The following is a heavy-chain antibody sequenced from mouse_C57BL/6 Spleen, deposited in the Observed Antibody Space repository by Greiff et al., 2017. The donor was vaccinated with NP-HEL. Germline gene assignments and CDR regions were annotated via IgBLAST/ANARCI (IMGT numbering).Heavy chain of an antibody. V-gene: IGHV1-80*01. Sequence: QVHVKQSGAELVKPGASVKISCKASGYAFSSYWMNWVKQRPGKGLEWIGQIYPGDGDTNYNGKFKGKATLTADKSSSTAYMQLSSLTSEDSAVYFCARDGYDGFAYWGQGTLVTVSA. CDR3: ARDGYDGFAY. D-gene: IGHD2-2*01. CDR1: GYAFSSYW. J-gene: IGHJ3*01. CDR2: IYPGDGDT.